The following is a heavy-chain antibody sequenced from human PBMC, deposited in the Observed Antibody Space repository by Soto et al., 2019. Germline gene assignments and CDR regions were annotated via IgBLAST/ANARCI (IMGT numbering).Heavy chain of an antibody. CDR2: ISSSSSYI. V-gene: IGHV3-21*01. J-gene: IGHJ6*02. CDR1: GFTFSSYS. CDR3: ARVQGGYCSGGSCYPYYYYGMDV. D-gene: IGHD2-15*01. Sequence: GGSLRLSCAASGFTFSSYSMNWVRQAPGKXLEWVSSISSSSSYIYYADSVKGRFTISRDNAKNSLYLQMNSLRAEDTAVYYCARVQGGYCSGGSCYPYYYYGMDVWGQGTTVTVSS.